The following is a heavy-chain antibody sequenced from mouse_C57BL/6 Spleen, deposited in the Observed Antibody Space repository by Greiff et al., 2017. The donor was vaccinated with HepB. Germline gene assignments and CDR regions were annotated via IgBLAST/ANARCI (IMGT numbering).Heavy chain of an antibody. J-gene: IGHJ3*01. CDR2: INPNNGGT. Sequence: EVKLVESGPELVKPGASVKIPCKASGYTFTDYNMDWVKQSHGKSLEWIGDINPNNGGTISNQKFKGKATLTVDKSSSTAYMELRSLTSEDTAVYYCARDGYDYDGFAYWGQGTLVTVSA. V-gene: IGHV1-18*01. CDR1: GYTFTDYN. D-gene: IGHD2-4*01. CDR3: ARDGYDYDGFAY.